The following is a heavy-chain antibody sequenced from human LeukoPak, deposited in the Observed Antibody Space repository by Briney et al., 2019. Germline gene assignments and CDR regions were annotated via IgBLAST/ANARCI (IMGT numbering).Heavy chain of an antibody. D-gene: IGHD6-13*01. J-gene: IGHJ4*02. CDR1: GGTFSSYA. CDR2: IIPIFGTA. Sequence: SVTVSCKASGGTFSSYAISWVRQAPGQGLEWMGGIIPIFGTANYAQKFQGRVTITADESTSTAYMELSSLRSEDTAVYYCARVKAAAMPVFDYWGQGTLVTVSS. V-gene: IGHV1-69*01. CDR3: ARVKAAAMPVFDY.